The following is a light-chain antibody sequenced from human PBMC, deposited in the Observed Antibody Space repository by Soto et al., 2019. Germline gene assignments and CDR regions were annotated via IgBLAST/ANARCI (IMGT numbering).Light chain of an antibody. CDR2: DEY. CDR3: QHYDDLPPLT. Sequence: DFQLTQSPSSLSASVGDRVTITCRANQDIRNYLNWYQQKPGKAPKVLIYDEYTLEPGVPSKFSGSGSGTQFTLTISNLQPEDVATYYCQHYDDLPPLTFGGGTKVEIK. V-gene: IGKV1-33*01. J-gene: IGKJ4*01. CDR1: QDIRNY.